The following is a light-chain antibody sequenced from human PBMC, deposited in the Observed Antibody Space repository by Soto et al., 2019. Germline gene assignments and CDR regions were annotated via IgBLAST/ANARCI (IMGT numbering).Light chain of an antibody. V-gene: IGKV3-20*01. CDR3: QQYGSSPAGLT. Sequence: EIVLTQSPGTLSLSPGERATLSCRASQSVSSSYLAWYQQKPGQAPRLLIYGASSRATGIPDRFSGSGSGTDFTLTISRLEPEDFAVYYCQQYGSSPAGLTFGGG. CDR2: GAS. CDR1: QSVSSSY. J-gene: IGKJ4*01.